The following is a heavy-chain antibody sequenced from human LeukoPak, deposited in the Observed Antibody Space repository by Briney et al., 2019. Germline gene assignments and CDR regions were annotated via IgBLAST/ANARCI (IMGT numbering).Heavy chain of an antibody. D-gene: IGHD5-18*01. J-gene: IGHJ4*02. CDR2: IYYSGST. Sequence: SETLSLTCTVSGGSISSYYWSWIRQPPGKGLEWIGYIYYSGSTNYNPSLKSRVTISVDTSKNQFSLKLSSVTAADTAVYYCARNSYGYYFDYWGQGTLVTVSS. V-gene: IGHV4-59*01. CDR1: GGSISSYY. CDR3: ARNSYGYYFDY.